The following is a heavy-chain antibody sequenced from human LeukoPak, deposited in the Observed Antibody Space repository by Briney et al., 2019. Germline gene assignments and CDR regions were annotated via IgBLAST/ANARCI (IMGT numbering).Heavy chain of an antibody. V-gene: IGHV4-34*01. J-gene: IGHJ4*02. CDR2: INHSGST. D-gene: IGHD5-18*01. CDR3: ARGGDSYGWYY. CDR1: GGSFSGYY. Sequence: PSETLSLTCAVYGGSFSGYYWSWIRQPPGKGLEWIGEINHSGSTNYNPSLKSRVTISVDTSKNQFSLKLSSVTAADTAVYYCARGGDSYGWYYWGQGTLVTVSS.